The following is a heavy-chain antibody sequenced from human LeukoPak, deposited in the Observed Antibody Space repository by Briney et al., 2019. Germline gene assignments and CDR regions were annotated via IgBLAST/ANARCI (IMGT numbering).Heavy chain of an antibody. D-gene: IGHD4-17*01. V-gene: IGHV3-23*01. CDR1: GFIFSGYA. CDR3: AKATVTTILNDAFDI. J-gene: IGHJ3*02. CDR2: ISGSGGST. Sequence: GGSLRLSCAASGFIFSGYAMSWVRQAPGKGLEWVSAISGSGGSTYYADSVKGRFTISRDNSKNTLYLQINSLRAEDTAVYYCAKATVTTILNDAFDIWGQGTMVTVSS.